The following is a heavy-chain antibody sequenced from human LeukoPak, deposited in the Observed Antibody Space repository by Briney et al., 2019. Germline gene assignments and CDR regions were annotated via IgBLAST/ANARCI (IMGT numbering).Heavy chain of an antibody. Sequence: GGSLRLSCAASGFSFSTHSMNWVRQAPGKGLEWVSYISHTANDIYYGESVRGRFSISRDNAKNSVYLQMHSLRAEETAVYYCAGDGTGVLPGDAFDIWSQGTMVTVSS. CDR1: GFSFSTHS. CDR3: AGDGTGVLPGDAFDI. CDR2: ISHTANDI. J-gene: IGHJ3*02. D-gene: IGHD1-1*01. V-gene: IGHV3-21*05.